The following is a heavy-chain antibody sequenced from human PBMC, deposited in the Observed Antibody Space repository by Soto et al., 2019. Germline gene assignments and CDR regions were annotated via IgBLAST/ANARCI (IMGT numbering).Heavy chain of an antibody. CDR1: GFIVSDTY. J-gene: IGHJ3*02. Sequence: GPLRLSCTASGFIVSDTYVNWVRQAPGKGLEWVSVISNRGDTHYADSVRGRFSLSRDISDNTLHLQMNNLRVEDTAVYYCAREPRYCRGGSCSITGDAYDIWGQGTMVTVSS. V-gene: IGHV3-66*01. CDR3: AREPRYCRGGSCSITGDAYDI. CDR2: ISNRGDT. D-gene: IGHD2-15*01.